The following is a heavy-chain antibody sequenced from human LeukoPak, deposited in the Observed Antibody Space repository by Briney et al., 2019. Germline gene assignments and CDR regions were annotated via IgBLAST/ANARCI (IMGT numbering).Heavy chain of an antibody. Sequence: SETLSLTCTVSGGSISSGRYYWSWIPQPAGNGLEWIGRIYTSGSTNYNPPLKTRATISVDTSKNQSSLKLSSVTAADTAVYYCARDYYDSSGYGGGNWFDPWGQGTLVTVSS. V-gene: IGHV4-61*02. CDR1: GGSISSGRYY. J-gene: IGHJ5*02. D-gene: IGHD3-22*01. CDR3: ARDYYDSSGYGGGNWFDP. CDR2: IYTSGST.